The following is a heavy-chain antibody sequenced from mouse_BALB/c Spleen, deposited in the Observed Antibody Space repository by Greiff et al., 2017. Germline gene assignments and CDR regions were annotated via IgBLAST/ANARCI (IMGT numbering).Heavy chain of an antibody. CDR1: GFSLTSYG. Sequence: QVHVKQSGPGLVQPSQSLSITCTVSGFSLTSYGVHWVRQSPGKGLEWLGVIWSGGSTDYNAAFISRLSISKDNSKSQVFFKMNSLQANDTAIYYCARMDYRYPFAYWGQGTLVTVSA. V-gene: IGHV2-2*02. D-gene: IGHD2-14*01. CDR2: IWSGGST. J-gene: IGHJ3*01. CDR3: ARMDYRYPFAY.